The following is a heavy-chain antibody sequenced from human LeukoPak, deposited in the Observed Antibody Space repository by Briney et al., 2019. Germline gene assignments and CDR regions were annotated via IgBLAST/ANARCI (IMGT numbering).Heavy chain of an antibody. CDR2: IYYSGST. J-gene: IGHJ4*02. Sequence: SETLSLTCTVSGGSVSSGSYYWSWIRQPPGTGLEWIGYIYYSGSTNYNPSLKSRVTISVDASKNQFSLKLSSVTAADTAVYYCARGQQKLLPFDYWGQGTLVTVSS. V-gene: IGHV4-61*01. CDR1: GGSVSSGSYY. CDR3: ARGQQKLLPFDY. D-gene: IGHD6-13*01.